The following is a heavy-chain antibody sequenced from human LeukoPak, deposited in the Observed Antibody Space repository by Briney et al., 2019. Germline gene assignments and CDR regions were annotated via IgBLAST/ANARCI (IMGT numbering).Heavy chain of an antibody. CDR2: IYYSRST. CDR3: ARGEGYYDILTGYSDKYYFDY. Sequence: PSETLSLTCTVSGGSISSYYWSWTRQPPGKGLEWIGYIYYSRSTNYNPSLKSRVTISVDTSKNQFSLKLSSVTAADTAVYYCARGEGYYDILTGYSDKYYFDYWGQGTLVTVSS. D-gene: IGHD3-9*01. J-gene: IGHJ4*02. V-gene: IGHV4-59*01. CDR1: GGSISSYY.